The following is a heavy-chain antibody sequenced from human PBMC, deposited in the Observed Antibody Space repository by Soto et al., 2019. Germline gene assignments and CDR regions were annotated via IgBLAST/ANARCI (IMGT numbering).Heavy chain of an antibody. CDR2: IYYSAST. CDR3: ASNTLWFGELLSGPYYYGMDV. D-gene: IGHD3-10*01. V-gene: IGHV4-39*01. CDR1: AGSISCRSYC. Sequence: SQPQSLTCTVSAGSISCRSYCWRWIRQPPGKGLEWIGSIYYSASTYYNPPLKSRVAISVDTSKNQFSLKLSSVTAADTAVYYCASNTLWFGELLSGPYYYGMDVWGQGTTVTVS. J-gene: IGHJ6*02.